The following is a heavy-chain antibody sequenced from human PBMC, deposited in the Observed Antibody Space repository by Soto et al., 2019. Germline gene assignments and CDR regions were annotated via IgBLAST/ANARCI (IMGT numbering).Heavy chain of an antibody. Sequence: ASVKVSCKASGYTFTGYYMHWVRQAPGQGLEWMGWINPNSGGTNYAQKFQGWVTMARDTSISTAYMELSRLRSDDTAVYYCARDLVVTAMGYFDYYYGMDVWGQGTTVTVSS. CDR2: INPNSGGT. CDR3: ARDLVVTAMGYFDYYYGMDV. CDR1: GYTFTGYY. J-gene: IGHJ6*02. D-gene: IGHD2-21*02. V-gene: IGHV1-2*04.